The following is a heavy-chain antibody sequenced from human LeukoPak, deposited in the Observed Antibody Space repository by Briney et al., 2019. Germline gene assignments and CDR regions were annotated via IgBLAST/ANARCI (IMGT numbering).Heavy chain of an antibody. CDR2: ISGSGGST. J-gene: IGHJ4*02. V-gene: IGHV3-23*01. Sequence: WVSAISGSGGSTYSADSVKGRFTISRDNSKNTLYLQMNSLRAEDTAVYYCAKDGYNTPVDYWGQGTLVTVSS. CDR3: AKDGYNTPVDY. D-gene: IGHD5-24*01.